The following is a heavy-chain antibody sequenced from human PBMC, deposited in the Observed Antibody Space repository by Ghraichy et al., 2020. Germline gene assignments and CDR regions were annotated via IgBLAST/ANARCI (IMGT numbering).Heavy chain of an antibody. CDR2: TYYRSKWYN. V-gene: IGHV6-1*01. CDR3: ARDRGDYIWGSYRTPAWDFDY. D-gene: IGHD3-16*02. Sequence: SQTLSLTCAISGDSVSINSAAWNWIRPSPSRCLGWLGRTYYRSKWYNDSAVSVKSRITINPDTAKNQFSLQLNSVTPEDTAVYYCARDRGDYIWGSYRTPAWDFDYWGQGTLGTVSS. CDR1: GDSVSINSAA. J-gene: IGHJ4*02.